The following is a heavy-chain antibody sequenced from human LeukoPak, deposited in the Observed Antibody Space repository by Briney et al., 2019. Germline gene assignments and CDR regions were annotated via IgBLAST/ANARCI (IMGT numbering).Heavy chain of an antibody. Sequence: GGSLRLSCAASGFTFSIYWMHWVRQAPGKGLVWVARIKGDGSSTIYADSVKGRFTISRDNSKNTLYLQTSSLRVEDTAVYYCARASTTVPNLLDHWGRGTLVTVSS. D-gene: IGHD4-17*01. CDR3: ARASTTVPNLLDH. CDR2: IKGDGSST. J-gene: IGHJ4*02. CDR1: GFTFSIYW. V-gene: IGHV3-74*01.